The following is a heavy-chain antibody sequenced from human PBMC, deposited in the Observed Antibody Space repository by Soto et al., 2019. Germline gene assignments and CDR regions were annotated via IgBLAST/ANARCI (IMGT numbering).Heavy chain of an antibody. V-gene: IGHV4-59*01. CDR2: IYYSGST. Sequence: QVQLQESGPGLVKPSETLSLTCTVSGGSISSYYWSWIRQPPGKGLEWIGYIYYSGSTNYNPSLKSRVTISVDTSKNQFSLKLSSVTAADTAVYYCARVEDGWGHFDYWGQGTLVTVSS. CDR3: ARVEDGWGHFDY. J-gene: IGHJ4*02. CDR1: GGSISSYY. D-gene: IGHD6-19*01.